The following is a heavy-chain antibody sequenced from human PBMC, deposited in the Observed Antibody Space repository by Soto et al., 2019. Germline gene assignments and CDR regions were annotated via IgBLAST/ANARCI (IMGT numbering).Heavy chain of an antibody. CDR2: ISAYNGNT. J-gene: IGHJ6*03. V-gene: IGHV1-18*01. CDR3: AREAYDYIWGSYRYKGPRPYYYMDV. CDR1: GYTFTSYG. D-gene: IGHD3-16*02. Sequence: ASVRVSCKASGYTFTSYGISWVRQAPGQGLEWMGWISAYNGNTNYAQKLQGRVTMTTDTSTSTAYMELRSLRSDDTAVYYCAREAYDYIWGSYRYKGPRPYYYMDVWGKGTTVTVSS.